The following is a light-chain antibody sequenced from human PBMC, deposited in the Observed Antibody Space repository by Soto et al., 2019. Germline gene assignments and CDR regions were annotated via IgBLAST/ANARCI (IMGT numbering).Light chain of an antibody. CDR3: CSHTSSSPYV. J-gene: IGLJ1*01. CDR1: SGDVGSYNL. CDR2: EVN. V-gene: IGLV2-14*02. Sequence: QSVLTQPASVSGSPGQSITISCTGMSGDVGSYNLVSWYQHYPDNAPKLMIYEVNKRPSGVSHRFSGSKSGNTASLTISGLQAEDEADYYCCSHTSSSPYVFGTGTKVTVL.